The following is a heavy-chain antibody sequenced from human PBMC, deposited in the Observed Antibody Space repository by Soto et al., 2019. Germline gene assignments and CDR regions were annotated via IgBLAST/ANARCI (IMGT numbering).Heavy chain of an antibody. CDR2: IYYSGST. CDR3: ARWPHLEPRFDY. V-gene: IGHV4-31*03. D-gene: IGHD1-1*01. Sequence: QVQLQESGPGLVKPSQTLSLTCTVSGGSISSGDYSWSWIRQHPGKGLEWIGYIYYSGSTYYNPPLKSRVTISVDTSKNQFSLKLSSVTAADTAVYYCARWPHLEPRFDYWGQGTLVTVSS. J-gene: IGHJ4*02. CDR1: GGSISSGDYS.